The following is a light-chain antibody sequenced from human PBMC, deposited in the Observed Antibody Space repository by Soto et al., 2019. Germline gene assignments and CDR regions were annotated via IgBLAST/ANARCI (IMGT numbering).Light chain of an antibody. Sequence: EIVMTQSPATLPVSPGERATVSCRASQTISSNLAWYQQKPGQAPRLLIYGASTRATGIPARFSGSGSGTEFTLTISSLQFEDFAVYYCQQYYKWPPRTFGQGTKVEIK. V-gene: IGKV3-15*01. CDR3: QQYYKWPPRT. CDR2: GAS. J-gene: IGKJ1*01. CDR1: QTISSN.